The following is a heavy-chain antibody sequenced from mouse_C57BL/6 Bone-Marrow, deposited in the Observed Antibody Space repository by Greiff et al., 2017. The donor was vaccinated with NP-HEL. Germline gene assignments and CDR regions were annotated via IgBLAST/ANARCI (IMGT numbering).Heavy chain of an antibody. J-gene: IGHJ4*01. V-gene: IGHV1-55*01. CDR3: ARGGITTVVLYYYAMDY. D-gene: IGHD1-1*01. Sequence: QVQLQQPGAELVKPGASVKMSCKASGYTFTSYWITWVKQRPGQGLEWIGDIYPGSGSTNYHEKFKSKATLTVDTSSSTAYMQLSSLTSEDSAVYYCARGGITTVVLYYYAMDYWGQGTSVTVSS. CDR2: IYPGSGST. CDR1: GYTFTSYW.